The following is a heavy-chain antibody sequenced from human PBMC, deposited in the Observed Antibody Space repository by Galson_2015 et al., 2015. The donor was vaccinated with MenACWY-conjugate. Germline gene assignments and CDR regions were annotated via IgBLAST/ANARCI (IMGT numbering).Heavy chain of an antibody. D-gene: IGHD5-18*01. CDR2: ISKSGSSI. J-gene: IGHJ6*03. V-gene: IGHV3-48*03. Sequence: SLRLSCAASGFTFTGYEFNWVRQAPGKGLEWLSYISKSGSSIYYADSVKGRFTISRDNMKKSLFLEMNSLRAGDTGVYYCARVGTWIHQYFYYMDVWGKGTTVTVSS. CDR3: ARVGTWIHQYFYYMDV. CDR1: GFTFTGYE.